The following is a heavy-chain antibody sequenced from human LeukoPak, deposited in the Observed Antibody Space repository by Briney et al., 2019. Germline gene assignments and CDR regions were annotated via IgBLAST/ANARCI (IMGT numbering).Heavy chain of an antibody. V-gene: IGHV3-30*02. CDR1: GFTFSSYG. Sequence: GGSLRLSCAASGFTFSSYGMHWVRQAPGKGLEWVAFIRYDGSNKYYADSVKGRFTISRDNSKNTLYLQMNSLRAEDTAVYYCAKDTGLLNVDIVATIAATFDYWGQGTLVTVSS. CDR3: AKDTGLLNVDIVATIAATFDY. D-gene: IGHD5-12*01. J-gene: IGHJ4*02. CDR2: IRYDGSNK.